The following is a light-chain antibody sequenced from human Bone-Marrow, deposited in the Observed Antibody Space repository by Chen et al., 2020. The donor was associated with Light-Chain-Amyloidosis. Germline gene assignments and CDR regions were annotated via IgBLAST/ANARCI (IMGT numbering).Light chain of an antibody. V-gene: IGLV6-57*01. CDR3: QSYQGSSQGV. CDR2: EDD. J-gene: IGLJ3*02. Sequence: NFMLTQPHSVSETPGKTVIISCTRSSGSITTNYVQWYQQRPGSSPTTVIYEDDQRPSGFPDAFSGSLDRSSNSASLTISGLKTEDDADYYCQSYQGSSQGVFGGGTKLTVL. CDR1: SGSITTNY.